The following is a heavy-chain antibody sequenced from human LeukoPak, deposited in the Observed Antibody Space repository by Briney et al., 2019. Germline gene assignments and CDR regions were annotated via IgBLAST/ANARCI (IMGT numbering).Heavy chain of an antibody. D-gene: IGHD1-20*01. CDR3: ARHNWRSNAFDI. V-gene: IGHV1-2*02. Sequence: ASVKVSCKASGYTFTDYYMHWVRQAPGQGLEWMGWINPHSGVTHYPQKFQGRVTMTRDTSISTAYMEVRSDDTAMYYCARHNWRSNAFDIWGQGTMVTVSS. CDR1: GYTFTDYY. CDR2: INPHSGVT. J-gene: IGHJ3*02.